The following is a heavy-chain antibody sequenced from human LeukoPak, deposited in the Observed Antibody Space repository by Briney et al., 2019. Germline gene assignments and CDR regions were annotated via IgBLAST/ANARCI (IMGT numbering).Heavy chain of an antibody. CDR2: ISSNGGSI. Sequence: GGSLRLSCAASGFSFSGFEMNWVRQAPGKGLEWVAYISSNGGSIYYTDSVKGRFTISRDNAKNSLYLQMNSLRAEDTAVYYCASRSRPDYWGQGTLVTVSS. J-gene: IGHJ4*02. CDR3: ASRSRPDY. CDR1: GFSFSGFE. D-gene: IGHD1-26*01. V-gene: IGHV3-48*03.